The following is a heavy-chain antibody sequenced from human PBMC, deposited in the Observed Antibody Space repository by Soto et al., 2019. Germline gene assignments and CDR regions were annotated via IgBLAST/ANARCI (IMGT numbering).Heavy chain of an antibody. Sequence: PVGSLRLSCAASGSTVSSKYMNWVRQAPGKGLEWVSIIWSAGLTCYADSVRGRFTISRDISKNILFLQMNNLRAEDSAIYYCARELPPDLWGQGTLVTVSS. CDR3: ARELPPDL. CDR2: IWSAGLT. J-gene: IGHJ5*02. D-gene: IGHD2-15*01. CDR1: GSTVSSKY. V-gene: IGHV3-53*01.